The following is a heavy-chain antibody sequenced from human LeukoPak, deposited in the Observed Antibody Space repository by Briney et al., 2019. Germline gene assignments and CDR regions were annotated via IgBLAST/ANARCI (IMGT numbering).Heavy chain of an antibody. CDR1: GFTFSNYW. Sequence: PGGSLRLSCAVSGFTFSNYWMSWVRQAPGKGLEWVANIKEDGSEKDYVDSVKGRFTISRDNAKNSLYLQVNSLRAEDTAVYYCARDAADRITGTTRGRGYYMDVWGKGTTVTVTS. J-gene: IGHJ6*03. V-gene: IGHV3-7*01. CDR2: IKEDGSEK. D-gene: IGHD1-7*01. CDR3: ARDAADRITGTTRGRGYYMDV.